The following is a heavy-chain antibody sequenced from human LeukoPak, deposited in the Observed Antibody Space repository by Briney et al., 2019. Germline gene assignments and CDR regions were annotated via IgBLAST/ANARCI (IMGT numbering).Heavy chain of an antibody. D-gene: IGHD3-3*01. CDR2: IYYSGST. Sequence: PSETLSLTCTVSGGSISSSSYYWGWIRQPPGKGLEWIGSIYYSGSTYYNPSLKSRVTISVDTSKNQFSLKLSSVTAADTAVYYCAGAKYYDFWSGYTYGMDVWGQGTTVTVSS. CDR1: GGSISSSSYY. J-gene: IGHJ6*02. V-gene: IGHV4-39*01. CDR3: AGAKYYDFWSGYTYGMDV.